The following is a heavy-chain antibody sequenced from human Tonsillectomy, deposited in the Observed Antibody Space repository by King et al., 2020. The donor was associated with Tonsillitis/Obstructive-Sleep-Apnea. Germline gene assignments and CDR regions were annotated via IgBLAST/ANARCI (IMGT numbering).Heavy chain of an antibody. CDR1: GFTVSSNY. V-gene: IGHV3-66*01. D-gene: IGHD2-2*01. CDR2: IYSGGST. CDR3: ARDASGYCSSTSCPDAPFWED. J-gene: IGHJ4*02. Sequence: EVQLVESGGGLVQPGGSLRLSCAASGFTVSSNYISWVRQAPGKGLEWVSVIYSGGSTYYADSVKGRFTISRDNSKNTLYLQMNSLRAEDTAVYYCARDASGYCSSTSCPDAPFWEDWGQGTLVTVSS.